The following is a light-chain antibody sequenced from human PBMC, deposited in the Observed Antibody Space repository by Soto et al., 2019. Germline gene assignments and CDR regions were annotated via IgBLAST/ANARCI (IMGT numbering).Light chain of an antibody. CDR3: SSYTSSSTLPTV. CDR1: SSDVGGYNY. V-gene: IGLV2-14*01. J-gene: IGLJ3*02. Sequence: QSALTKPASVSGSPGQSITISCTGTSSDVGGYNYVSWYQQHPGKAPKLMIYEVSNRPSGVSNRFSGSKSGNTASLTISGLQAEDEADYYCSSYTSSSTLPTVFGGGTKLTVL. CDR2: EVS.